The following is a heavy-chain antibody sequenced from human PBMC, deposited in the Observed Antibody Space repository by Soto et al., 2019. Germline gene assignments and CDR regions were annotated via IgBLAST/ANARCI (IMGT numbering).Heavy chain of an antibody. Sequence: GESLKISCKGSGYSFTSYWIGWVRQMPGKGLEWMGVIYPGDSDTRYSPSFQGQVTISADKSISTAYLRWSSLKASDTAMYYCARLGFEYDTLTAYYNLHHYYGLDVWGQGTSVTVSS. D-gene: IGHD3-9*01. J-gene: IGHJ6*02. V-gene: IGHV5-51*01. CDR2: IYPGDSDT. CDR3: ARLGFEYDTLTAYYNLHHYYGLDV. CDR1: GYSFTSYW.